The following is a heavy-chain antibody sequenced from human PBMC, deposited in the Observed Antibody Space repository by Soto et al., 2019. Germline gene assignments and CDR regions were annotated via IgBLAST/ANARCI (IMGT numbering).Heavy chain of an antibody. J-gene: IGHJ4*02. Sequence: DVQLVESGGGLVQPGGSLKLSCAASEFTFSGSSMHWVRQASGKGLEWVGRIRSKTTNYATAYAASVKDRFTISRDDSKNTTYLQMSSLKNEDTAVYDCTPEGAGFKYWGQGTLVTVSS. CDR2: IRSKTTNYAT. CDR3: TPEGAGFKY. V-gene: IGHV3-73*02. CDR1: EFTFSGSS. D-gene: IGHD1-26*01.